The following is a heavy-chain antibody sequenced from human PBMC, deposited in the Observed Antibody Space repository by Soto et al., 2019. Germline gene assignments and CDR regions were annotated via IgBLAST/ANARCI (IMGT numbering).Heavy chain of an antibody. CDR3: AKAYSGPFDV. D-gene: IGHD1-26*01. Sequence: GGSLRLSCAASGFTFSSYDIHWVRQAPGKGLEWVAVISYDGSKKYYADSVKGLFTISRDNSKNTLYLQVNSLRAEDTAVYYCAKAYSGPFDVWGQGTMVTVSS. CDR2: ISYDGSKK. CDR1: GFTFSSYD. V-gene: IGHV3-30*18. J-gene: IGHJ3*01.